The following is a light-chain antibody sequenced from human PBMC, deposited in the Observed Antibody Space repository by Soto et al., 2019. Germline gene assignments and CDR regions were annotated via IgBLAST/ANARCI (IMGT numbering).Light chain of an antibody. CDR2: ATS. CDR3: QQYYEYPRT. CDR1: QALKGN. V-gene: IGKV1-8*01. J-gene: IGKJ1*01. Sequence: AIRMTQSPSSLSASTGDRVAITCRASQALKGNLAWYQQKSGKAPKVLIYATSTLQSGVPSRFSASGSGTDFTLTINSLQSEDVATYYCQQYYEYPRTFGQGTKVEIK.